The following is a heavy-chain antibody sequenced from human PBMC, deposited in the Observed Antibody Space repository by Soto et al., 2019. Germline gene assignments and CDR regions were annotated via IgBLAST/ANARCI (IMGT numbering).Heavy chain of an antibody. V-gene: IGHV2-5*02. CDR3: AHRQRLGHIDY. D-gene: IGHD6-25*01. Sequence: QITLKESGPTLVKPTQTLTLTCSFSGFSLSTSGVGVGWIRQPPGKALEWLAPIYWDDDKHYSPSRKSRLTVTKDTSKNRVVLKMPNMDPMDTATYYCAHRQRLGHIDYWGQGTLVTVSS. J-gene: IGHJ4*02. CDR2: IYWDDDK. CDR1: GFSLSTSGVG.